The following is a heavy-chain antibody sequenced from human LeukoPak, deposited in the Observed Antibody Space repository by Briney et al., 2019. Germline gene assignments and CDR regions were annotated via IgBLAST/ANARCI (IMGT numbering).Heavy chain of an antibody. V-gene: IGHV3-11*01. D-gene: IGHD2-15*01. J-gene: IGHJ4*02. Sequence: GVSLTLSCAASGFTFCDYYMRWIPQAPRKGLVWVSYISSSGSTIYYADPVKGRFTISRDNAKNSLYLQMNSLRAEDTAVYYCARARSGGRSSVGYWGQGTLVTVSS. CDR1: GFTFCDYY. CDR3: ARARSGGRSSVGY. CDR2: ISSSGSTI.